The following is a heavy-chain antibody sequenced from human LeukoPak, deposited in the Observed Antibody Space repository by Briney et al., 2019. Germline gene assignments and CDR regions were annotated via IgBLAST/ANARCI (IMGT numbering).Heavy chain of an antibody. CDR2: ISGSGDST. CDR1: GFTFSSYA. D-gene: IGHD2-2*01. CDR3: AKDLIYCSSTSCYEPGGYYYVY. V-gene: IGHV3-23*01. Sequence: PGGSLRLSCAASGFTFSSYAMSWVRQAPGKGLEWVSAISGSGDSTYYADSVKGRFTISRDNSKNTLYLQMNSLRAEDTAVYYCAKDLIYCSSTSCYEPGGYYYVYWGQGTLVTVSS. J-gene: IGHJ4*02.